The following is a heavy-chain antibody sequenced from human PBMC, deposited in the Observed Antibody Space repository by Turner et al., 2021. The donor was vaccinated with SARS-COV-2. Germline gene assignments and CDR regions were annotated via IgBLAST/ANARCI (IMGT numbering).Heavy chain of an antibody. J-gene: IGHJ4*02. CDR1: GFSFGDYA. CDR2: IRSKAYGGTT. D-gene: IGHD3-22*01. CDR3: TSDSSGYYGEGGDY. Sequence: EVQLVESGGGLVQPGRSLRLSCTASGFSFGDYAMSWFRQAPGKGLEWVGFIRSKAYGGTTEYAASVKGRFTISRDDSKSIAYLQMNSLKTEDTAVYYCTSDSSGYYGEGGDYWGQGTLVTVSS. V-gene: IGHV3-49*03.